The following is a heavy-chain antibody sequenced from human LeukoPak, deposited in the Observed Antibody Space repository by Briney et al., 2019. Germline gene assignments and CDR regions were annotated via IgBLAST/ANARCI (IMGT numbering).Heavy chain of an antibody. J-gene: IGHJ4*02. CDR1: GFTVSSDY. CDR3: ARRYCSSTSCLFDY. Sequence: PGGSLRLSCAASGFTVSSDYMNWVRQAPGKGLEWVSYISSSGSTIYYADSVKGRFTISRDNAKNSLYLQMNSLRAEDTAVYYCARRYCSSTSCLFDYWGQGTLVTGSS. V-gene: IGHV3-48*03. CDR2: ISSSGSTI. D-gene: IGHD2-2*01.